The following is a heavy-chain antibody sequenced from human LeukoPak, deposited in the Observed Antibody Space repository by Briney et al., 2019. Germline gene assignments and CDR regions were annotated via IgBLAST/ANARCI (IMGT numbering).Heavy chain of an antibody. V-gene: IGHV4-4*07. CDR1: GGSIGIYY. CDR2: IFTSGIA. J-gene: IGHJ6*03. Sequence: PSETLSLTCTVSGGSIGIYYWNWFRQPAGKGLEWIGRIFTSGIANYNPSLKSRVTMSVDTSKNQFSLNLSSVTAADTAVYYCAREISGTYYNPLGYMDVWGKGTTVTVSS. CDR3: AREISGTYYNPLGYMDV. D-gene: IGHD3-10*01.